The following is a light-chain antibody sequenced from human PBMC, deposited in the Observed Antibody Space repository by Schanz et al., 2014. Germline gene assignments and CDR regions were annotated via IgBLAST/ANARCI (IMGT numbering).Light chain of an antibody. CDR1: RSIGDW. Sequence: DIQMTQSPSTLSASVGDRVTITCRASRSIGDWLAWYQHIPGKAPKLLIYDASTLESGVPSGFSGSGSGTEFTLTISSLQPGDFATYYCQEYSTYSQTFGQGTKVEIK. J-gene: IGKJ1*01. V-gene: IGKV1-5*01. CDR3: QEYSTYSQT. CDR2: DAS.